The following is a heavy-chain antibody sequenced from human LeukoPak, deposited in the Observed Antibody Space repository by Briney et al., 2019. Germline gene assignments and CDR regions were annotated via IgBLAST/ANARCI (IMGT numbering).Heavy chain of an antibody. CDR2: IDPDGSEK. V-gene: IGHV3-7*01. Sequence: GGSLRLSCAASGFTFNSYWMSWVRQAPGKGLERVANIDPDGSEKQYGDSVKGRFTTSRDNAKNSLYLQMNSLRAEDTAIYYCARIYYFGDNNWRYFDNWGQGTLVTVSS. D-gene: IGHD3-10*01. J-gene: IGHJ4*02. CDR3: ARIYYFGDNNWRYFDN. CDR1: GFTFNSYW.